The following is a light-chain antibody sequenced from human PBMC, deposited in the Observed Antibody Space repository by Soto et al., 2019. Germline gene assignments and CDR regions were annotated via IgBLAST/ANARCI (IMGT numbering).Light chain of an antibody. J-gene: IGKJ2*01. Sequence: EIVLTQSPATLSLSPGERATLSCRASQSVSSYLAWYQQKPGQAPRLLIYDASNRATGIPARFSGSGSGTDFTLTISSLEPEDCAFYYCQQRSNWPLFGQGTKLEIK. CDR2: DAS. V-gene: IGKV3-11*01. CDR3: QQRSNWPL. CDR1: QSVSSY.